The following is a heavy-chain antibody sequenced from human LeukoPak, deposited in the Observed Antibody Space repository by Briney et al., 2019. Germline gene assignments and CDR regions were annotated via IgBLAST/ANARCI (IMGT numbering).Heavy chain of an antibody. CDR1: GYTFTGYY. CDR3: ARDPGVATTAIPVDYYYYYMDV. D-gene: IGHD5-12*01. V-gene: IGHV1-2*02. Sequence: GASVKVSCKASGYTFTGYYMHWVRQAPGQGLEWMGWINPNSGGTNYAQKFQGRVTMTRDTSISTAYMELSRLRSDDTAVYYCARDPGVATTAIPVDYYYYYMDVWGKGTTVTVSS. J-gene: IGHJ6*03. CDR2: INPNSGGT.